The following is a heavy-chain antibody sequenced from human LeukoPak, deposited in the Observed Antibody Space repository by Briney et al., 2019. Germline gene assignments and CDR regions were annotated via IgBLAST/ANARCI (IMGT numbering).Heavy chain of an antibody. Sequence: PSETLSLTCAVYGGSFSGYYWSWIRQPPGKGLEWIGEINHSGSTNYNPSLKSRVTISVDTSKNQFSLKLSSVTVADTAVYYCARASSSWYSHLGYWGQGTLVTVSS. CDR2: INHSGST. CDR1: GGSFSGYY. J-gene: IGHJ4*02. V-gene: IGHV4-34*01. CDR3: ARASSSWYSHLGY. D-gene: IGHD6-13*01.